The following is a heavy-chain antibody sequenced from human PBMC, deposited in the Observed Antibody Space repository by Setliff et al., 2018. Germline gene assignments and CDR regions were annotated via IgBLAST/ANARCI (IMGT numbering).Heavy chain of an antibody. Sequence: GGSLRLSCVASGSSFRSYAMSWVRQAPGKGLEWVSTLSGSGVSTYYLDSVKGRFTISRDNSKNTLYLQMNSLRTEDTGVYYCARDAAYFDILTGTNYLDPWGQGALVT. CDR3: ARDAAYFDILTGTNYLDP. D-gene: IGHD3-9*01. CDR2: LSGSGVST. CDR1: GSSFRSYA. V-gene: IGHV3-23*01. J-gene: IGHJ5*02.